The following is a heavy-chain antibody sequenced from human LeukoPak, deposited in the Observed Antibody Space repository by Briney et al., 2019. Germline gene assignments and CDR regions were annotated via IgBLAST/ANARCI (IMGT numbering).Heavy chain of an antibody. CDR1: GYTLIELS. J-gene: IGHJ4*02. D-gene: IGHD3-10*01. CDR2: FDPEDGET. V-gene: IGHV1-24*01. CDR3: ATAIRRPGIDY. Sequence: ASVKVSSKVSGYTLIELSIHWVRQAPGKGLDWMGGFDPEDGETIYAQKFQGRVTMTEDTSTDTAYMELSSLRSEDTAVYYCATAIRRPGIDYWGQGTLVTVSS.